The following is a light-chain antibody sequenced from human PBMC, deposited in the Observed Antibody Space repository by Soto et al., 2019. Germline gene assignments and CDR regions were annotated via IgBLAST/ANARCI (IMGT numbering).Light chain of an antibody. Sequence: QSALTQPASVSGSPGQSITISCTGTSSDFVSYNYVSWYQQHPGKAPKLLIYDVSNRPSGVSNRFSGSKSGNAASLTISGLQTEDEADYYCSSYTTTTSQWVFGGGTKVTVL. CDR3: SSYTTTTSQWV. J-gene: IGLJ3*02. V-gene: IGLV2-14*01. CDR2: DVS. CDR1: SSDFVSYNY.